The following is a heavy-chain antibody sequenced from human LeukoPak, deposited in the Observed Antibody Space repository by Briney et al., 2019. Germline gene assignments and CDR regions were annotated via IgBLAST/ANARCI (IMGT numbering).Heavy chain of an antibody. CDR3: ARARWCSSTSCYFAAFDI. J-gene: IGHJ3*02. CDR2: ISSSGSTI. D-gene: IGHD2-2*01. CDR1: GFTFSSYE. V-gene: IGHV3-48*03. Sequence: PGGSLRLSCAASGFTFSSYEMNWVRQAPGKGLEWVSYISSSGSTIYYADSVRGRFTISRDNAKNSPYLQMNSLRAEDTAVYYCARARWCSSTSCYFAAFDIWGQGTMVTVSS.